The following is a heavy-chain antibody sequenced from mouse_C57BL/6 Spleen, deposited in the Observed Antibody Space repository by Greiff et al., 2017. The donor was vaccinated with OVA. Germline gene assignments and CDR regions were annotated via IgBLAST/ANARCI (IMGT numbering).Heavy chain of an antibody. V-gene: IGHV1-64*01. D-gene: IGHD2-12*01. Sequence: QVQLQQPGAELVKPGASVKLSCKASGYTFTSYWMHWVKQRPGQGLEWIGMIHPNSGSTNYNEKFKSKATLTVDKSSSTAYMQLSSLTSEDSAVKCCDSQRDDAFDYWGQGTTVTVSS. CDR2: IHPNSGST. CDR1: GYTFTSYW. CDR3: DSQRDDAFDY. J-gene: IGHJ2*01.